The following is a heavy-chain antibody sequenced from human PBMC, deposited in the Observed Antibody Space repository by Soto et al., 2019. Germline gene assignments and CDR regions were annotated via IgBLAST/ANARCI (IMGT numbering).Heavy chain of an antibody. CDR3: ARPTTSYYHPFDH. Sequence: SETLSLTCTLSGGSISSSSYFWGWIRQPPGKGLEWIASVYHSGSTYYNPSLKSRVTISVDTSKNQFSLKVNSVTAADTAVYYCARPTTSYYHPFDHWGQGTLVTVSS. J-gene: IGHJ4*02. D-gene: IGHD3-3*02. V-gene: IGHV4-39*01. CDR2: VYHSGST. CDR1: GGSISSSSYF.